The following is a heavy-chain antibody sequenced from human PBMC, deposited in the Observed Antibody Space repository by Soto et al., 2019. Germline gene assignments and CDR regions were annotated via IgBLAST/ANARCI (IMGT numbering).Heavy chain of an antibody. D-gene: IGHD3-10*01. CDR1: GFTFSSYA. Sequence: PGGSLRLSCAASGFTFSSYAMSWVRRAPGKGLEWVSAISGSGGSTYYADSVKGRFTISRDNSKNTLYLQMNSLRAEDTAVYYCAKDRGGFGALGSGWFDPWGQGTLVTVSS. V-gene: IGHV3-23*01. CDR2: ISGSGGST. J-gene: IGHJ5*02. CDR3: AKDRGGFGALGSGWFDP.